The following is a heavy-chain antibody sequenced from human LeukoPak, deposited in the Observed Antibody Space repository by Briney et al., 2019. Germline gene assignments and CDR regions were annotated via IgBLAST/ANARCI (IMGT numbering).Heavy chain of an antibody. V-gene: IGHV3-30-3*01. J-gene: IGHJ3*02. Sequence: GGSLRLSCAASGFTFSSYAMHWVRQAPGKGLEWVAVISYDGSNKYYADSVKGRFTISRDNSKNTLYLQMNSLRAEDTAVYYCARGAVAGTWPGAFDIWGQGTMVTVSS. CDR3: ARGAVAGTWPGAFDI. CDR1: GFTFSSYA. CDR2: ISYDGSNK. D-gene: IGHD6-19*01.